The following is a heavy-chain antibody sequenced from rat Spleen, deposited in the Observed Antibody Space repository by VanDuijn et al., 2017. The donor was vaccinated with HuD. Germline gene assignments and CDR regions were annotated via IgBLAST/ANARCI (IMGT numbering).Heavy chain of an antibody. CDR3: TRAMDVTDDYYAQGYYVMDA. V-gene: IGHV5-46*01. D-gene: IGHD1-6*01. Sequence: EVQLVESGGGLVQPGRSMKLSCAASGFTFSSSPMAWVRQAPTRGLEWVATISTRGGSTYYRDSVKGRFTISRDNAKSTLYLEMNSLRSEDTATYYCTRAMDVTDDYYAQGYYVMDAWGQGASVTVSS. CDR2: ISTRGGST. J-gene: IGHJ4*01. CDR1: GFTFSSSP.